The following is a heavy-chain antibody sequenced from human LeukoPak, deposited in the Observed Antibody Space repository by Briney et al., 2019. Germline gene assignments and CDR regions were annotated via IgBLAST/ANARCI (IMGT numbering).Heavy chain of an antibody. D-gene: IGHD6-13*01. J-gene: IGHJ4*02. V-gene: IGHV1-2*02. CDR2: INPNSGGT. CDR1: GFSFSSYY. Sequence: ASVKVSCKTSGFSFSSYYMHWVRQAPGQGLEWMGWINPNSGGTNYTQKFQGRVTMTRDTSFNTVYMELSRLTSDDTAVYYCARGIPAAGEIDYWGQGTLVTVSS. CDR3: ARGIPAAGEIDY.